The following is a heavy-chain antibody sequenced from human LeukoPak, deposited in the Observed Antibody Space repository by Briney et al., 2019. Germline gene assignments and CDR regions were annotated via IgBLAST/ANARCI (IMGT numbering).Heavy chain of an antibody. D-gene: IGHD3-10*01. CDR3: ATLWSTFDH. J-gene: IGHJ4*02. Sequence: GGSLRLSCAASGFTFGNYWMSWVRQAPGKGLEWVANIGEDGTEKHYVESVKGRFTISRDNAKGSLYLQMNSLRAEDTAVYYCATLWSTFDHWGQGTLVTVAS. CDR1: GFTFGNYW. V-gene: IGHV3-7*01. CDR2: IGEDGTEK.